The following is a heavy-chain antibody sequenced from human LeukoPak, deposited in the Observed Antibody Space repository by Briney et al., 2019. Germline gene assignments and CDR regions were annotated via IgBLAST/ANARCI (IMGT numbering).Heavy chain of an antibody. CDR2: IYSGGST. Sequence: GGSLRLSCAASGFTVSSNYMSWVRQAPGEGLEWVSVIYSGGSTYYADSVKGRFTISRDNSKNTLYLQMNSLRAEDTAVYYCARLWFGEFHVDYWGQGTLVTVSS. CDR1: GFTVSSNY. D-gene: IGHD3-10*01. V-gene: IGHV3-66*01. J-gene: IGHJ4*02. CDR3: ARLWFGEFHVDY.